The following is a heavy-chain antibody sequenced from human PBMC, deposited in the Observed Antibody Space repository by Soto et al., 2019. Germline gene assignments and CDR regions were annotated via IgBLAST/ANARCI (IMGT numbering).Heavy chain of an antibody. Sequence: SETMCVTSSVAGGSSGGYGWSWIRQPPGKGLEWIGNIFYSGTTYYNPSLKSRVTISVDTSKNQFSLKLTSVNAADTAVYYCTRGGDAYKNGHWGQGTLVTVSS. J-gene: IGHJ4*02. CDR1: GGSSGGYG. D-gene: IGHD2-21*01. CDR2: IFYSGTT. V-gene: IGHV4-59*01. CDR3: TRGGDAYKNGH.